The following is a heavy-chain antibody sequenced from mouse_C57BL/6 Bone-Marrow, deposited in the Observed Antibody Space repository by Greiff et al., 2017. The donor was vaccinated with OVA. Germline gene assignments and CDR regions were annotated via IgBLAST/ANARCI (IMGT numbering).Heavy chain of an antibody. CDR2: IHPNSGST. CDR1: GYTFTSYW. D-gene: IGHD2-4*01. J-gene: IGHJ3*01. CDR3: ARRDYDWFAY. Sequence: QVQLQQPGAELVKPGASVKLSCKASGYTFTSYWMHWVKQRPGQGLEWIGMIHPNSGSTNYNEKFKSKATLTVDKSSSTAYMQLSSLTSDDSAVYYCARRDYDWFAYWGQGTLVTVSA. V-gene: IGHV1-64*01.